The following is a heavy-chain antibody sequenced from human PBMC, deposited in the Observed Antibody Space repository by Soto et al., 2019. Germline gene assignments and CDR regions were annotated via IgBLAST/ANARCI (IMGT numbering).Heavy chain of an antibody. CDR2: INAGNGNT. V-gene: IGHV1-3*01. CDR3: ARGLGLYYFDY. D-gene: IGHD1-26*01. J-gene: IGHJ4*02. CDR1: GYTLTSYA. Sequence: ASVKASCKASGYTLTSYAMHWVRQAPGQRLEWMGWINAGNGNTKYSQKFQGRVTITRDTSASTAYMELSSLRSEDTAVYYCARGLGLYYFDYWGKGTLVTVSS.